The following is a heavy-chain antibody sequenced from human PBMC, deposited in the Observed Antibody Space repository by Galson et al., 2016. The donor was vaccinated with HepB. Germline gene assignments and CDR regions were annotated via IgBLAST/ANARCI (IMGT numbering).Heavy chain of an antibody. V-gene: IGHV3-30*03. Sequence: SLRLSCAASGFTFSGYGMHWVRQAPGKGLEWVAADSMDGRRKFYADSVKGRFTIPRDNSNNMLFLQMSSLTEDDTAVYYCARRHEYCPPVGCSVDYWGQGTLVSVSS. CDR3: ARRHEYCPPVGCSVDY. CDR2: DSMDGRRK. J-gene: IGHJ4*02. D-gene: IGHD2/OR15-2a*01. CDR1: GFTFSGYG.